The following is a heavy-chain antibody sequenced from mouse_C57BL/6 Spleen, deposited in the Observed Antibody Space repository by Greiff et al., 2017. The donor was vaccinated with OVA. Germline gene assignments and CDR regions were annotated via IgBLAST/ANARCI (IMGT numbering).Heavy chain of an antibody. Sequence: QVQLQQPGAELVKPGASVKMSCKASGYTFTSYWITWVKQRPGQGLEWIGDIYPGSGSTNYNEKFKSKATLTVDTSSSTAYMQLSSLTSEDSAVYDCARDYYCSSPFAYWGQGTLVTVSA. J-gene: IGHJ3*01. V-gene: IGHV1-55*01. CDR2: IYPGSGST. CDR3: ARDYYCSSPFAY. CDR1: GYTFTSYW. D-gene: IGHD1-1*01.